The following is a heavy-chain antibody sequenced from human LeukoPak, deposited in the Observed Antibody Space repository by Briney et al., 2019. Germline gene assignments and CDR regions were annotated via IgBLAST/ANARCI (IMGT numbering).Heavy chain of an antibody. D-gene: IGHD5-18*01. CDR3: ARDGYDLNTPMVSTIFDY. V-gene: IGHV3-30-3*01. J-gene: IGHJ4*02. Sequence: GGSLRLSCAASGFTVSSNYMSWVRQAPGKGLEWVAVISYDGSNKYYADSVKGRCTISRDNSKNTLYLQMNSLRAEDTAVYYCARDGYDLNTPMVSTIFDYWGQGTLVTVSS. CDR1: GFTVSSNY. CDR2: ISYDGSNK.